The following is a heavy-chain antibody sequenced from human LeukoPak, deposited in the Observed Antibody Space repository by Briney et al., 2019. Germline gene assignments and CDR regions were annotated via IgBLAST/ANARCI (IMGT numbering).Heavy chain of an antibody. CDR2: IKQDGSEK. V-gene: IGHV3-7*01. Sequence: PGGSLRLSCAASGFTFGSYWMSWVRQAPGKGLEWVANIKQDGSEKYYVDSVKGRFTISRDNAKNSLYLQMNSLRAEDTAVYYCARDWRDSSGKFPNDAFDIWGQGTMVTVSS. J-gene: IGHJ3*02. CDR3: ARDWRDSSGKFPNDAFDI. D-gene: IGHD3-22*01. CDR1: GFTFGSYW.